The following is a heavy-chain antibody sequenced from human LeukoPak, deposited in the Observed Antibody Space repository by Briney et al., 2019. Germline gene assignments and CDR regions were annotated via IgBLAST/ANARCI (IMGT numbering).Heavy chain of an antibody. D-gene: IGHD6-13*01. V-gene: IGHV4-59*08. CDR1: GGSLSNYY. Sequence: SETLSLTCSVSGGSLSNYYWNWIRQPPGKGLEWIGSIYYSVSTDYKSSLKSRVTISVDTSENQFSLKVSSVTAADTAVYYCARHRGSSWYESFDYWGQGILVTVSS. CDR3: ARHRGSSWYESFDY. J-gene: IGHJ4*02. CDR2: IYYSVST.